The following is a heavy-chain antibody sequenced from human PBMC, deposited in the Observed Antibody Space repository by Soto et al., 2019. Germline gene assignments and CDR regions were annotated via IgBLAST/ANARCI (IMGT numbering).Heavy chain of an antibody. D-gene: IGHD6-19*01. Sequence: PGGSLRFSCAASGFTFSTYAMNWVRQAPGKGLEWVSGISGSGDSTYYADSVKGRFTVSRDNSKNPLYLQMNSLRAEDTAVFYCAKERSSGWSFDYWGQGTLVTVSS. CDR3: AKERSSGWSFDY. V-gene: IGHV3-23*01. J-gene: IGHJ4*02. CDR2: ISGSGDST. CDR1: GFTFSTYA.